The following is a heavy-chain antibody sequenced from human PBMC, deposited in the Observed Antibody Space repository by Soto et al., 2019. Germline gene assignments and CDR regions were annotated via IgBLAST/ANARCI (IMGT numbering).Heavy chain of an antibody. Sequence: PGELREVYWKGSGCSFTTYRTIWVRQMPGKGLEWMGIIHPSDSDTRYSPSFQGQVTISADKSLSTAYLQWSSLKASDYARCCCARVSGYDFHCGQGTLVTVSS. D-gene: IGHD5-12*01. J-gene: IGHJ4*02. V-gene: IGHV5-51*01. CDR3: ARVSGYDFH. CDR1: GCSFTTYR. CDR2: IHPSDSDT.